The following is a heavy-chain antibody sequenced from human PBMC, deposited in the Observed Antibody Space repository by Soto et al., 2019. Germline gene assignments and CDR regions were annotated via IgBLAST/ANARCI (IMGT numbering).Heavy chain of an antibody. D-gene: IGHD4-17*01. V-gene: IGHV3-30*03. Sequence: QVQLVESGGGVVQPGRSLRLSCAASGFTFSSYGMHWVRQAPGKGLEWVAVISYDGSDKYYADSVKGRFTISRDNSKNTLYLQMNSLRAEDTAVYYCATDLLPMTTVPTFDYWGQGTLVTVSS. CDR3: ATDLLPMTTVPTFDY. CDR2: ISYDGSDK. CDR1: GFTFSSYG. J-gene: IGHJ4*02.